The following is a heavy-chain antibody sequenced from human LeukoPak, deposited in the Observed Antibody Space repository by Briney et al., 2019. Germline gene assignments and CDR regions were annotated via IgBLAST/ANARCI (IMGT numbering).Heavy chain of an antibody. V-gene: IGHV3-23*01. J-gene: IGHJ4*02. CDR1: GFTLSIYV. D-gene: IGHD2-21*01. Sequence: GGSLRLSCAASGFTLSIYVMGWAGQAQGKGWEWVSTISGGTSGTHYADSVRGRFTISRDNSKNTLYLQMNSLRAEDTAVYYCARLFSRDYFDYWGQGTLVTVSS. CDR3: ARLFSRDYFDY. CDR2: ISGGTSGT.